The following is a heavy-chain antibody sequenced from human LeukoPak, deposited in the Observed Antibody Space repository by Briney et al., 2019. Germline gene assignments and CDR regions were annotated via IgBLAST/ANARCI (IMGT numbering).Heavy chain of an antibody. V-gene: IGHV4-59*01. CDR1: GGSISSYY. J-gene: IGHJ4*02. CDR2: IYYSGSA. CDR3: ARGVPGGYSYGHFDY. D-gene: IGHD5-18*01. Sequence: SETLSLTCTVSGGSISSYYWGWIRQLPGKGLEWIGYIYYSGSAHYNPSLRSRVTISLNTSKKQFSLKLNSATTADTAVYFCARGVPGGYSYGHFDYWGRGTLVTVSS.